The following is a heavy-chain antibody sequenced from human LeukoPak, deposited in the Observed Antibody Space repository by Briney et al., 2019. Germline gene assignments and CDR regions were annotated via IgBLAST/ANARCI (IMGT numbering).Heavy chain of an antibody. D-gene: IGHD3-16*01. CDR1: SGSFSNYY. Sequence: KASETLSLTCAVYSGSFSNYYWSWIRQPPGKGLEWIGEINQSGSTNYNPSLKSRVTISVDTSKNQFSLKLSSVTAADTAVYYCASYTDAFDIWGQGTMVTVSS. V-gene: IGHV4-34*01. CDR3: ASYTDAFDI. CDR2: INQSGST. J-gene: IGHJ3*02.